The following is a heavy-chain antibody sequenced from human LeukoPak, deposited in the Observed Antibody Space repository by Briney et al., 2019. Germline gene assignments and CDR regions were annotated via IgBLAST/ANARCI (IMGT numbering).Heavy chain of an antibody. V-gene: IGHV1-2*06. J-gene: IGHJ5*02. CDR2: INPNSGGT. CDR1: GYTFTGYY. Sequence: ASVKVSCKASGYTFTGYYMHWVRQAPGQGLEWMGRINPNSGGTNYAQKFQGRVTMTRDTSISTVYMELSRLRSDDTAVYYCARGDYDFWSGYYRTWGQGTLVTVSS. D-gene: IGHD3-3*01. CDR3: ARGDYDFWSGYYRT.